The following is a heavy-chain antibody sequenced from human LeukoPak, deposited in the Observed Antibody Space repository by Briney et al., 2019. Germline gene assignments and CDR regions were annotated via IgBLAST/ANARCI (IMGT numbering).Heavy chain of an antibody. CDR2: MNPNSGNT. J-gene: IGHJ6*02. V-gene: IGHV1-8*01. CDR1: GYTFTSYD. D-gene: IGHD1-14*01. CDR3: ARRMAGIYYYYCGMDV. Sequence: GASVNVSFKASGYTFTSYDINWVRQATGQGLEWMGWMNPNSGNTGYAQKFQGRVTMTRNTSISTAYMELSSLRYEDTAVYYCARRMAGIYYYYCGMDVWGQGTTVTVSS.